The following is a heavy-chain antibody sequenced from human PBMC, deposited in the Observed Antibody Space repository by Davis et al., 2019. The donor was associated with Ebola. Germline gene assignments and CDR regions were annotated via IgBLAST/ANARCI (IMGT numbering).Heavy chain of an antibody. CDR3: ARDQVPWWELHDHTFHGMDV. V-gene: IGHV3-7*01. D-gene: IGHD1-26*01. Sequence: PGGSLRLSCAASGFTFSSYAMSWVRQAPGKGLEWVANIKQDGSEKYYVDSVKGRFTISRDNAKNSLYLQMNSLRAEDTAVYYCARDQVPWWELHDHTFHGMDVWGQGTTVTVSS. J-gene: IGHJ6*02. CDR2: IKQDGSEK. CDR1: GFTFSSYA.